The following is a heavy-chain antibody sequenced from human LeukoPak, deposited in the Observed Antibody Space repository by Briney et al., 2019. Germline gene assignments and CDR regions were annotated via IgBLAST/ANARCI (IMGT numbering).Heavy chain of an antibody. Sequence: GGSLRLSCAASGFTFSSYGMHWVRQAPGKGLEWVAFIRYDGSNKYYADSVKGRFTTSRDNSKNTLYLQMNSLRAEDTAVYYCAKAWYYYGSGSYRLNYFDYWGQGTLVTVSS. D-gene: IGHD3-10*01. V-gene: IGHV3-30*02. CDR1: GFTFSSYG. CDR3: AKAWYYYGSGSYRLNYFDY. J-gene: IGHJ4*02. CDR2: IRYDGSNK.